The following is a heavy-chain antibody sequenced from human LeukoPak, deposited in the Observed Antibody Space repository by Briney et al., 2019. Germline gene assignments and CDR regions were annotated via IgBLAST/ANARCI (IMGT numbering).Heavy chain of an antibody. CDR3: LPDWFDP. Sequence: GRSLRLSCTASGFIFSNYAMHWVRQAPGKGLEWVAVIFYDGSNKYYADSVKGRFTISRDNSKNTLYLQMNSLRTEDTAVYYCLPDWFDPWGQGTLVTVSS. CDR1: GFIFSNYA. J-gene: IGHJ5*02. V-gene: IGHV3-30*04. CDR2: IFYDGSNK.